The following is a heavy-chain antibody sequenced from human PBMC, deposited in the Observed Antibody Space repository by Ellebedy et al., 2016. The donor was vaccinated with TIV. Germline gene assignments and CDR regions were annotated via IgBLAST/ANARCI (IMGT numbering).Heavy chain of an antibody. Sequence: GESLKISCAASGFTFSSYWMSWVRQAPGKGLKWVANIKQDGSEKYYADSVKGRFTISRDNSKNTLYLQMNSLRAEDTAVYYCAKVREGGDRTYFDYWGQGTLVTVSS. V-gene: IGHV3-7*01. CDR2: IKQDGSEK. CDR3: AKVREGGDRTYFDY. CDR1: GFTFSSYW. D-gene: IGHD3-16*01. J-gene: IGHJ4*02.